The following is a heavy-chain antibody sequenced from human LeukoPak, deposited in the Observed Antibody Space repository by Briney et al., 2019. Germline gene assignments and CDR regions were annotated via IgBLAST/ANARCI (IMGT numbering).Heavy chain of an antibody. CDR2: ISGSGGST. CDR1: GFTLSSDA. J-gene: IGHJ4*02. CDR3: AMNSMFGGYSYGYGLYYFDY. Sequence: GGSLRLSCADSGFTLSSDAMSWVRQAPGTGLEWVSAISGSGGSTYYADSVKGRFTLSRDNSKNTLYLQMNSLRAEDTAVYYCAMNSMFGGYSYGYGLYYFDYWGQGTLVTVSS. D-gene: IGHD5-18*01. V-gene: IGHV3-23*01.